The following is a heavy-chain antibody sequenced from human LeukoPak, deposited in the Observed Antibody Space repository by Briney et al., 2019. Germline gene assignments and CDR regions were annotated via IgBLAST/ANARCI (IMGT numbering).Heavy chain of an antibody. Sequence: ASVKVSCKASGYTFTSYYMHWVRQAPGQGLEWMGIINPSGGSTSYAQKFQGRVTMTRDMSTSTVYMELSSLRSEDTAVYYCARAPAHCSTCWYYYMDVWGKGTTVTVSS. J-gene: IGHJ6*03. D-gene: IGHD6-13*01. V-gene: IGHV1-46*01. CDR1: GYTFTSYY. CDR2: INPSGGST. CDR3: ARAPAHCSTCWYYYMDV.